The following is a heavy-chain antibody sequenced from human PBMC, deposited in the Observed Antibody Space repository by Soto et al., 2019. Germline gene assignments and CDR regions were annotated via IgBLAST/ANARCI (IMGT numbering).Heavy chain of an antibody. V-gene: IGHV6-1*01. CDR1: GDSVSSTSAA. CDR2: TYYRSKWYN. CDR3: TGQSVAGAIDY. J-gene: IGHJ4*02. D-gene: IGHD6-19*01. Sequence: SQTLSLTFAISGDSVSSTSAAWHWIRQSPSRGLEWLGRTYYRSKWYNGYSVSVKSRITINPDTSKNQFSLQLNSVSPEDTAVYYCTGQSVAGAIDYWGQGTPVTVSS.